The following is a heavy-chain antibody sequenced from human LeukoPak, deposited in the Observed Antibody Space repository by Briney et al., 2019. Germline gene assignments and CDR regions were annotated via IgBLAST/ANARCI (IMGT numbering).Heavy chain of an antibody. CDR3: ARAMIVVVHMGAFDY. CDR2: ISGSGVTT. Sequence: GGSLRLSCVASGFTLSTYAMSWVRQAPGHGLEWVSVISGSGVTTYYADSVKGRFSVSRANSKNTLYLQMNSLRAEDTAVYYCARAMIVVVHMGAFDYWGQGTLVTVSS. D-gene: IGHD3-22*01. V-gene: IGHV3-23*01. J-gene: IGHJ4*02. CDR1: GFTLSTYA.